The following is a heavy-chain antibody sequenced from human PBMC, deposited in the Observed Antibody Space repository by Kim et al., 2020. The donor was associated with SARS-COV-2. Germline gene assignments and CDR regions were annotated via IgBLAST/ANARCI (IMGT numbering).Heavy chain of an antibody. CDR3: ARHKGSYHSGFDY. Sequence: SETLSLTCTVSGGSVSSGSYYWSWIRQPPGKGLEWIGYIYYSGSTNYNPSLKSRVTISVDTSKNQFSLKLSSVTAADTAVYYCARHKGSYHSGFDYWGQGTLVTVSS. V-gene: IGHV4-61*01. J-gene: IGHJ4*02. CDR1: GGSVSSGSYY. CDR2: IYYSGST. D-gene: IGHD1-26*01.